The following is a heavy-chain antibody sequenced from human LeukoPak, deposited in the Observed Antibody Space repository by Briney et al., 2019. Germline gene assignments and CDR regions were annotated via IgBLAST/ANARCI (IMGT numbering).Heavy chain of an antibody. J-gene: IGHJ4*02. CDR1: GFTFSTYA. CDR2: KSDGGGST. Sequence: GGSLRLSCAASGFTFSTYAMAWVRQATGKALECISSKSDGGGSTYFAASVQGRFIFSRNNSKNTVYLQMNSLRPEDTAIYFCARYGRPARGVPQRVPFDFWGQGTLVTVSS. V-gene: IGHV3-23*01. CDR3: ARYGRPARGVPQRVPFDF. D-gene: IGHD3-10*01.